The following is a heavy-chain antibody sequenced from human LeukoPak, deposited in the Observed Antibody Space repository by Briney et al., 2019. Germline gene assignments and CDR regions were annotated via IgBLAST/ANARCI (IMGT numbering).Heavy chain of an antibody. CDR3: AIYDSSGYYYEEYFQH. J-gene: IGHJ1*01. V-gene: IGHV4-34*01. Sequence: SETLSPTCAVYGGSFSGYYWSWIRQPPGKGLEWIGEINHSGSTNYNPSLKSRVTISVDTSKNQFSLKLSSVTAADTAVYYCAIYDSSGYYYEEYFQHWGQGTLVTVSS. CDR2: INHSGST. CDR1: GGSFSGYY. D-gene: IGHD3-22*01.